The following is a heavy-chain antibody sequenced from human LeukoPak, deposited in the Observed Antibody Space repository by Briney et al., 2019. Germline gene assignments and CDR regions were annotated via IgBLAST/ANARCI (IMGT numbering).Heavy chain of an antibody. CDR3: ARGHWQLALDP. D-gene: IGHD6-6*01. Sequence: GASVKVSFKASGYTFTDYYMHWVGQAPGQGGEGMGWINPNSGGTNYAQKFQGRVTMTRDRSISTAYMELSRLRSDDTAVYYCARGHWQLALDPWGQGTLVTVSS. CDR1: GYTFTDYY. V-gene: IGHV1-2*02. CDR2: INPNSGGT. J-gene: IGHJ5*02.